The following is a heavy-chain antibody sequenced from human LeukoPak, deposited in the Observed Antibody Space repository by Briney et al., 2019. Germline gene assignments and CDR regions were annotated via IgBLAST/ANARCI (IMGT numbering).Heavy chain of an antibody. Sequence: GRSLRLSCAASGFTFSSYAMHWVRQAPGKGLEWVAAISYYGSNTYYADSVKGRFTISTDNSKNKLYLKMHSLRAEDTAVYYCARDIGPSIVVVPAAIGYWGQGPLVTVSS. D-gene: IGHD2-2*01. V-gene: IGHV3-30-3*01. J-gene: IGHJ4*02. CDR3: ARDIGPSIVVVPAAIGY. CDR2: ISYYGSNT. CDR1: GFTFSSYA.